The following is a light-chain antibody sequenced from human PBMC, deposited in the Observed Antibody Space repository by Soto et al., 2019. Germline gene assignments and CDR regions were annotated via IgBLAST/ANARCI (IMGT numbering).Light chain of an antibody. V-gene: IGKV3-20*01. Sequence: EIVLTHSPGTLSLSPGERATLSCRASQSVSNNYLAWYQQKPGQAPRLVIYDASSRAAGIPDRFSASGSGTDFTLTIRRLEPEDFAVYYCQQYASSPLTFGRGTKVEIK. CDR1: QSVSNNY. CDR3: QQYASSPLT. CDR2: DAS. J-gene: IGKJ1*01.